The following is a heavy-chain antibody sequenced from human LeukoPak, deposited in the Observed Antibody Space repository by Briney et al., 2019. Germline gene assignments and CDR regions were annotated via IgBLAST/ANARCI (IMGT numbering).Heavy chain of an antibody. CDR1: GFTFSSYA. Sequence: GGSLRLSCAASGFTFSSYAMHWVRQAPGKGLEWVAVISYDGSNKYYADSVKGRFTISRDNSKNTLYLQMNSLRAEDTAVYYCARDGRWLQSPFDYWGQGTLVTVPS. CDR3: ARDGRWLQSPFDY. D-gene: IGHD5-12*01. CDR2: ISYDGSNK. J-gene: IGHJ4*02. V-gene: IGHV3-30*04.